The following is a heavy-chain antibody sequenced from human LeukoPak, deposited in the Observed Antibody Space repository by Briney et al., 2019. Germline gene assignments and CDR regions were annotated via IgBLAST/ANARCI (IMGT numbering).Heavy chain of an antibody. V-gene: IGHV4-59*01. CDR2: VYYSGST. Sequence: SETLSLTCTVSGGSISSYYWTWIRQPPGKGLEWLGYVYYSGSTNYNPSLKSRVTVSVDTSKNQFSLKLSSVTAADTAVYYCARATYDSSGYYLIFDYWGQGTLVTVSS. CDR3: ARATYDSSGYYLIFDY. J-gene: IGHJ4*02. D-gene: IGHD3-22*01. CDR1: GGSISSYY.